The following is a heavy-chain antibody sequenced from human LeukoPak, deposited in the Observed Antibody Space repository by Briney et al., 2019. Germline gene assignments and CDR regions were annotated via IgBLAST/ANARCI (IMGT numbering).Heavy chain of an antibody. CDR1: GFSFSSYA. J-gene: IGHJ6*03. CDR2: ISGRGGST. CDR3: AKGRRSTSLLGDYYYYYMDV. D-gene: IGHD2-2*01. V-gene: IGHV3-23*01. Sequence: GRCMSLSCVAAGFSFSSYAMSCVSQVPGGVLGWVSAISGRGGSTFYTDSVKGRFTLSRDNSNNTMYMKMNSLRAEDTAVYYCAKGRRSTSLLGDYYYYYMDVWGKGTTVTVSS.